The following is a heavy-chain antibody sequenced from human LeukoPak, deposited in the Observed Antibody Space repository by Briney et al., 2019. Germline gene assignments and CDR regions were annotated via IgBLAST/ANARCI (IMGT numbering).Heavy chain of an antibody. CDR1: GGSISIYY. CDR2: IYYSGST. CDR3: ARGIRRGYSGYGYDY. V-gene: IGHV4-59*01. J-gene: IGHJ4*02. Sequence: SETLSLTCTVSGGSISIYYWSWIRQPPGKGREWIGYIYYSGSTNYNPSLKSRVTISVDTSKNQFSLKLSSVTAADTAVYYCARGIRRGYSGYGYDYWGQGTLVTVSS. D-gene: IGHD5-12*01.